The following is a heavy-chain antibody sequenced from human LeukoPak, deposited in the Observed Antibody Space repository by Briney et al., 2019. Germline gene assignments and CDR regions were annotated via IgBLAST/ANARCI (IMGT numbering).Heavy chain of an antibody. CDR1: GYTFTGYY. J-gene: IGHJ4*02. CDR3: ARGVGSTAVLDH. V-gene: IGHV1-2*02. D-gene: IGHD1-26*01. CDR2: INPKNGTT. Sequence: ASVKVSCKASGYTFTGYYIFWMRQAPGQGLEWMGWINPKNGTTKYAQKSQGRVTLTRDMSISTAYMEISRVTYDDTAVYFCARGVGSTAVLDHWGQGTLVTVSS.